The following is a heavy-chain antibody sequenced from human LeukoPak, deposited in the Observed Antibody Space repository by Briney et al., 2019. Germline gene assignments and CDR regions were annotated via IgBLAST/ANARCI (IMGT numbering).Heavy chain of an antibody. Sequence: PSETLSLTCGVSGGSFSGYFWTWIRQPPGKGLEWIGETNHKGTTNYNPSLNSRVSISVNRSKNQFSLKLSSVTAAETAVYYWARVVAIETTVTIDYWGQGTLVTVSS. CDR2: TNHKGTT. CDR3: ARVVAIETTVTIDY. V-gene: IGHV4-34*01. J-gene: IGHJ4*02. CDR1: GGSFSGYF. D-gene: IGHD4-17*01.